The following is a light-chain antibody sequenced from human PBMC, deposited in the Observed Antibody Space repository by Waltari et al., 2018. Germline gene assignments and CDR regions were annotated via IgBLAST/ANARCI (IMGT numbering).Light chain of an antibody. CDR3: QQRDSWPLT. CDR1: QNVGHQ. V-gene: IGKV3-11*01. J-gene: IGKJ4*01. Sequence: ELLLTQSPATLSLSPGESAALSCRASQNVGHQLAWYQQRPGQPPRLLIDDVSNRASGVPARFSGSGSGTDFTLTISSLEPEDSAVYYCQQRDSWPLTFGGGTKVEIK. CDR2: DVS.